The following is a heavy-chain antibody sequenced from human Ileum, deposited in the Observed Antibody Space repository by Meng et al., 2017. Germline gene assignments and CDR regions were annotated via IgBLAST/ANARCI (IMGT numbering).Heavy chain of an antibody. Sequence: EVLLVESGGGLVKHGRSLRLSCAASGFSFSTYTMHWVCQAPGKGLEWVSSITSSGRFIFYADSVKGRFTISRDNAKSSLYLQMNSLRDGDTAVYYCANELQYYFEYWGQGALVTVSS. CDR1: GFSFSTYT. CDR3: ANELQYYFEY. J-gene: IGHJ4*02. D-gene: IGHD4-23*01. CDR2: ITSSGRFI. V-gene: IGHV3-21*02.